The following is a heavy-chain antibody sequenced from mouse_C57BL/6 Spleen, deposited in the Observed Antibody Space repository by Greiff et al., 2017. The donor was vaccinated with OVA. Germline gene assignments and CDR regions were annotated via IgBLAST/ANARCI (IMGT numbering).Heavy chain of an antibody. CDR2: IRNKANGYTT. CDR3: AKSPPSPVGYFDV. CDR1: GFTFTDYY. J-gene: IGHJ1*03. Sequence: EVKLMESGGGLVQPGGSLSLSCAASGFTFTDYYMSWVRQPPGKALEWLGFIRNKANGYTTEYSASVKGRFTISRDNSQSILYLQMNALGAEDSATYYCAKSPPSPVGYFDVWGTGTTVTVSS. D-gene: IGHD1-1*02. V-gene: IGHV7-3*03.